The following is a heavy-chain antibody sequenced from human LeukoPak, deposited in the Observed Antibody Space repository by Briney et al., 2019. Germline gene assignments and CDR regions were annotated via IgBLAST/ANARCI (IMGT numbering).Heavy chain of an antibody. CDR3: AQTRGFGELPLDY. J-gene: IGHJ4*02. Sequence: SGTLSLTCTVSGGSISSSSYYWGWIRQPPGKGLEWIGSIYYSGSTSYNASLRSRVTISVDTSKNQFSLKLSSVTAADTAVYYCAQTRGFGELPLDYWGQGTLVTVSS. CDR1: GGSISSSSYY. V-gene: IGHV4-39*07. CDR2: IYYSGST. D-gene: IGHD3-10*01.